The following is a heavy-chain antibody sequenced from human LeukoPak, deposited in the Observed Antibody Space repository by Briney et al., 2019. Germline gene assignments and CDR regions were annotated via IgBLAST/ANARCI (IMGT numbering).Heavy chain of an antibody. D-gene: IGHD3-3*01. CDR2: ISYDGSNK. Sequence: QPGGSLRLSCAASGFTFSTFGMHWVRQAPGKGLEWVAVISYDGSNKYYADSVKGRFTISRDNSKNTLYLQMNSLRAEDTAVYYCARSTIFGLIIGLGNGDWFDPWGQGTLVTVSS. J-gene: IGHJ5*02. CDR1: GFTFSTFG. CDR3: ARSTIFGLIIGLGNGDWFDP. V-gene: IGHV3-30*03.